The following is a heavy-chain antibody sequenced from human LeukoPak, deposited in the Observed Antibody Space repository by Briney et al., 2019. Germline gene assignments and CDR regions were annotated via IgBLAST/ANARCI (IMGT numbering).Heavy chain of an antibody. CDR2: ISSGGSSI. CDR1: GFTFSNYE. V-gene: IGHV3-48*03. D-gene: IGHD2-2*01. J-gene: IGHJ4*02. Sequence: PGRSLRLSCAASGFTFSNYEMNWVRQAPGKGLEWISYISSGGSSIYYADSVKGRFTISRDNAKNSLYLQMNSLRAEDTAVYYCARDQEYQLLGSYYFDYWGQGTLVTVSS. CDR3: ARDQEYQLLGSYYFDY.